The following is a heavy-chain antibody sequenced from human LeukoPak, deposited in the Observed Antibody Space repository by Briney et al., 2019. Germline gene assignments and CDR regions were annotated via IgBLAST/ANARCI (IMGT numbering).Heavy chain of an antibody. D-gene: IGHD5-12*01. V-gene: IGHV3-30*18. CDR3: AKDRTAGYDGLVDY. Sequence: QPGRSLRLSCAASGFTFSNYGMHWVRQAPGKGLEWVAVISYDGSNKYYTDSVKGRFTISRDNSKNTLYLQMNSLRAEDTAVYYCAKDRTAGYDGLVDYWGQGALVTVSS. CDR2: ISYDGSNK. CDR1: GFTFSNYG. J-gene: IGHJ4*02.